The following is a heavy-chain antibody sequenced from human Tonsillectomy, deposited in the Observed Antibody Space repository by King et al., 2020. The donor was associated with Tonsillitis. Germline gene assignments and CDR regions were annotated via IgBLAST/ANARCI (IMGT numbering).Heavy chain of an antibody. D-gene: IGHD2-2*02. CDR1: GGSISSAGYY. Sequence: VQLQESGPGLEKPSQTLSLTCTVSGGSISSAGYYWTWIRQHPGKGLEWIGYIYYSGSTYYSPALQSRVTISVDTSKNQFSLKLRSVSAADTAVYYCASRLAYCNSTRCYTGALDIWGQGTMVTVSS. V-gene: IGHV4-31*03. CDR2: IYYSGST. J-gene: IGHJ3*02. CDR3: ASRLAYCNSTRCYTGALDI.